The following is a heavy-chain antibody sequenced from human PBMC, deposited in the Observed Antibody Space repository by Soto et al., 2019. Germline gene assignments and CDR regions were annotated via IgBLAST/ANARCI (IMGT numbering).Heavy chain of an antibody. CDR3: ATFMKATGPGWGRASAY. J-gene: IGHJ4*02. CDR2: ISSSGGTT. V-gene: IGHV3-23*01. D-gene: IGHD3-10*01. CDR1: GFNFNNYA. Sequence: GGSLRLSCATSGFNFNNYAMSWVRQAPGERLEWVSFISSSGGTTYYADSVKGRFTISRDNSRNTVFLQMNTLGAEDTAIYYCATFMKATGPGWGRASAYWGQGPRGT.